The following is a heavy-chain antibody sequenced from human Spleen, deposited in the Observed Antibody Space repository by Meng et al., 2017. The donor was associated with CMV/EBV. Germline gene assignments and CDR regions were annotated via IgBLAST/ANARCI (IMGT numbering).Heavy chain of an antibody. D-gene: IGHD4-17*01. J-gene: IGHJ4*02. CDR3: ARGLSPIAVYGDYVDY. V-gene: IGHV3-21*01. CDR1: GFTFSTYS. Sequence: GESLKISCAASGFTFSTYSMNWFRQAPGKGLEWVSSISSSSSYSYYAVSVKGRLTISRDNAKISLYLQMNSLRAEDTAVYYCARGLSPIAVYGDYVDYWGQGTLVTVSS. CDR2: ISSSSSYS.